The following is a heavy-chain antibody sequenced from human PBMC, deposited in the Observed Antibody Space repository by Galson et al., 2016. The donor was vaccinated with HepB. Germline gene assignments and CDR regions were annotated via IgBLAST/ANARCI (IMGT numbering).Heavy chain of an antibody. CDR1: GFTFDAYA. CDR2: VSPSGDSK. D-gene: IGHD1-14*01. V-gene: IGHV3-23*01. J-gene: IGHJ5*02. CDR3: AKEDLVDAFGARKYNTESFDP. Sequence: SLRLSCAASGFTFDAYAMTWVRQAPGKGLEWVSAVSPSGDSKYYIESVRGRFTISRDNSKDTLYLHLNSLRAEDTAVYYCAKEDLVDAFGARKYNTESFDPWGQGTLVTVSS.